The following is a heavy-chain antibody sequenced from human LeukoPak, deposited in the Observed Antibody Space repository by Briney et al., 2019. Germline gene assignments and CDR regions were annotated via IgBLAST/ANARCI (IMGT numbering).Heavy chain of an antibody. J-gene: IGHJ4*02. D-gene: IGHD3-10*01. V-gene: IGHV1-2*02. CDR3: ARDAHFSSSGSYFPFDY. CDR1: GYTFTGYY. Sequence: ASVKVSCKASGYTFTGYYMHWVRQAPGQGLEWMGWINPNSGGTNYAQKFQGRVTMTRDTSISTAYMELGRLRSDDTAVYYCARDAHFSSSGSYFPFDYWGQGTLVTVSS. CDR2: INPNSGGT.